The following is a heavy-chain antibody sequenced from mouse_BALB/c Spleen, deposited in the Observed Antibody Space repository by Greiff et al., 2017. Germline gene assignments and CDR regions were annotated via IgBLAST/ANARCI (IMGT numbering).Heavy chain of an antibody. CDR2: IRNKANGYTT. V-gene: IGHV7-3*02. CDR3: ARDLTGAFYYAMDY. CDR1: GFTFTDYY. D-gene: IGHD4-1*01. J-gene: IGHJ4*01. Sequence: EVQRVESGGGLVQPGGSLRLSCATSGFTFTDYYMSWVRQPPGKALEWLGFIRNKANGYTTEYSASVKGRFTISRDNSQSILYLQMNTLRAEDSATYYCARDLTGAFYYAMDYWGQGTSVTVSS.